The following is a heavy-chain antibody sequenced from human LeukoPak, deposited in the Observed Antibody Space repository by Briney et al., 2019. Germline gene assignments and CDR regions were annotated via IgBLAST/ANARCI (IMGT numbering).Heavy chain of an antibody. J-gene: IGHJ4*02. V-gene: IGHV4-39*07. CDR2: IYYSGST. Sequence: PSETLPLTCTVSGGSISSSSYYWGWIRQPPGKGLEWIGSIYYSGSTYYNPSLKSRVTISVDTSNNQFSLKLSSMTAADTAVYYCARDGGYGSGPSFWGQGTLVTVSS. CDR3: ARDGGYGSGPSF. CDR1: GGSISSSSYY. D-gene: IGHD3-10*01.